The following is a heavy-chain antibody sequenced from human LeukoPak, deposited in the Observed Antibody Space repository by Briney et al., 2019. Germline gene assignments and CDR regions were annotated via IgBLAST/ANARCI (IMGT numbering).Heavy chain of an antibody. CDR2: INPNSGGT. CDR3: AGSYYYDSSGYYQYYYYYGMDV. D-gene: IGHD3-22*01. V-gene: IGHV1-2*02. J-gene: IGHJ6*02. Sequence: ASVKVSCKASGYTFTGYYMHWVRQAPGQGLEWMGWINPNSGGTNYAQKFQGRVTMTRDTSISTAYMELSRLRSDDTAVYYCAGSYYYDSSGYYQYYYYYGMDVWGQGTTVTVSS. CDR1: GYTFTGYY.